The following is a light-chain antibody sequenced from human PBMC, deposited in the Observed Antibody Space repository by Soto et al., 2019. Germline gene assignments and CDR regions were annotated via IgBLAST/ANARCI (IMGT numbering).Light chain of an antibody. CDR3: QQYDYYPYT. CDR2: KAS. CDR1: QSTSSW. Sequence: DIQMTQSPSTLSASVGDRVTITCRASQSTSSWLAWYQQKPGEAPKILIYKASSLETGVPSRFSGSRSGTEFTLANSSLQPDDFATYDYQQYDYYPYTFGQGTKLEIK. J-gene: IGKJ2*01. V-gene: IGKV1-5*03.